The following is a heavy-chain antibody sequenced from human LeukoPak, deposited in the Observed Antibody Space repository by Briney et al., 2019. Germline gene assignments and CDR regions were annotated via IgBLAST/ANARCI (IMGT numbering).Heavy chain of an antibody. D-gene: IGHD1-26*01. J-gene: IGHJ4*02. CDR1: GFTFSSHA. CDR3: AKEPYSGSQLLDY. CDR2: ISSGGGST. V-gene: IGHV3-23*01. Sequence: GGSLRLFCAASGFTFSSHAMRWVRQAPGKGLEWVSAISSGGGSTYYADSVKGRFTISRDNSKNTLYLQMNSLSAEDMAVYYCAKEPYSGSQLLDYWGQGTLVTVSS.